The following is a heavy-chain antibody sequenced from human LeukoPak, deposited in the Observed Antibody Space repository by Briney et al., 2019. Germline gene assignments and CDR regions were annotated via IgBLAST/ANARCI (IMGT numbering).Heavy chain of an antibody. V-gene: IGHV4-59*01. D-gene: IGHD2-8*01. J-gene: IGHJ5*02. Sequence: PSETLSLTCTVSGGSISSYYWSWIRQPPGKGLEWIGYIYYSGSTNYNPSLKSRVTISVDTSKNQFSLKLSSVTAADTAVYYCARASANDWFDPWGQGTLVTVSS. CDR2: IYYSGST. CDR3: ARASANDWFDP. CDR1: GGSISSYY.